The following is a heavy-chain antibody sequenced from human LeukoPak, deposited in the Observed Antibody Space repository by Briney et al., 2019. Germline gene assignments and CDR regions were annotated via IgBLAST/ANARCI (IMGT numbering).Heavy chain of an antibody. CDR2: VSESGDGT. J-gene: IGHJ3*02. CDR3: AKDAGAVPEGPDAFDI. V-gene: IGHV3-23*01. Sequence: PGGSLRLSCAASGFSFSSYAMSWVRQAPGKGLEWVSSVSESGDGTYYADSVKGRFTISRDNAKNSLYLQMNSLRAEDTALYYCAKDAGAVPEGPDAFDIWGQGTMVTVSS. CDR1: GFSFSSYA. D-gene: IGHD6-19*01.